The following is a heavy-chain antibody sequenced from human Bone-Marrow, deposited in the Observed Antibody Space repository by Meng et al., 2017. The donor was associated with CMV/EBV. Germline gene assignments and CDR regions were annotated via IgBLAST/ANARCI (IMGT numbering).Heavy chain of an antibody. D-gene: IGHD4-23*01. CDR2: IYYSGST. V-gene: IGHV4-39*07. CDR3: ASLGANYGGNSGSDY. CDR1: GGSISSSSYY. J-gene: IGHJ4*02. Sequence: SETLSLTCTVSGGSISSSSYYWGWIRQPPGKGLEWIGSIYYSGSTYYNPSLKSRVTISVDTSKNQFFLKLSSVTAADTAVYYCASLGANYGGNSGSDYWGQGTLVTVSS.